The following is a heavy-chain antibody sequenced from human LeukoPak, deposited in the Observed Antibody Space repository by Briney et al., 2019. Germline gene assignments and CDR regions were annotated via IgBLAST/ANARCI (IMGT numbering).Heavy chain of an antibody. CDR2: ISGSGGST. Sequence: PGGSLRLSCAASGFTFSSYAMSWVRQAPGKGLERVSAISGSGGSTYYADSVKGRFTISRDNSKNTLYLQMNSLRAEDTAVYYCAKDDYYDSSGYYLVWDHWGQGTLVTVSS. V-gene: IGHV3-23*01. D-gene: IGHD3-22*01. CDR3: AKDDYYDSSGYYLVWDH. CDR1: GFTFSSYA. J-gene: IGHJ4*02.